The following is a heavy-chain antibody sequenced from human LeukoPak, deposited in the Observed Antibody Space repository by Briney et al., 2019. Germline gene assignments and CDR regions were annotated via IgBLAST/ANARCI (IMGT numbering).Heavy chain of an antibody. CDR1: GGSISSYY. Sequence: SETLSLTCTVSGGSISSYYWSWIRQPPGKGLEWIGYIYYSGSTNYNPSLKSRVTISVDTSKSQFSLKLSSVTAADTAVYYCARDYYYDSSGYSDAFDIWGQGTMVTVSS. V-gene: IGHV4-59*01. D-gene: IGHD3-22*01. CDR3: ARDYYYDSSGYSDAFDI. J-gene: IGHJ3*02. CDR2: IYYSGST.